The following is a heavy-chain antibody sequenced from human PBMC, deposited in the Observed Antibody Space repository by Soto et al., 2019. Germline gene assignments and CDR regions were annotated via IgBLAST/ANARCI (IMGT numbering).Heavy chain of an antibody. Sequence: GASVXVSCKACGGTFSVYAIGGVRQAPGQGLEWMGGIIPIFGTANYAQKLQGRVTMTTDTSTSTAYMELRSLRSDDTAVYYCARNSYCRGDCTNWFDPRGQRPLVTLSS. V-gene: IGHV1-69*05. J-gene: IGHJ5*02. CDR3: ARNSYCRGDCTNWFDP. CDR1: GGTFSVYA. D-gene: IGHD2-21*02. CDR2: IIPIFGTA.